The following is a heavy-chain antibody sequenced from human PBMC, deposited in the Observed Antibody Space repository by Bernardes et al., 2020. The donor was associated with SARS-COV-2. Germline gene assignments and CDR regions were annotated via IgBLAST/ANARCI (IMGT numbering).Heavy chain of an antibody. J-gene: IGHJ4*01. Sequence: SETLSLTCTVSGGSISDFYWSWIRQPAGKGLEWIGRVYGSGSTRYNPSLASRVTISEDTSKNQFSLKLSSVTAADTAVYYCAREQGSGDFDYWGQGTLVTGSS. CDR2: VYGSGST. CDR1: GGSISDFY. V-gene: IGHV4-4*07. D-gene: IGHD2-15*01. CDR3: AREQGSGDFDY.